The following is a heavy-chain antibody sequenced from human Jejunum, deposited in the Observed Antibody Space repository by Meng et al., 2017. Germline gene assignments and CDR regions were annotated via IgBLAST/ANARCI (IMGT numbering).Heavy chain of an antibody. CDR1: GGSLSGHY. J-gene: IGHJ2*01. Sequence: SETLSLTCTVSGGSLSGHYWCWIWQPPGKGLERIGHIYYSGNTNYNPSLKSRVTISVDTSDNQFSLQLNSVTAADTAVYYYASAGSSGWYWYFCLWGRGTLVTVSS. CDR3: ASAGSSGWYWYFCL. D-gene: IGHD6-19*01. V-gene: IGHV4-59*11. CDR2: IYYSGNT.